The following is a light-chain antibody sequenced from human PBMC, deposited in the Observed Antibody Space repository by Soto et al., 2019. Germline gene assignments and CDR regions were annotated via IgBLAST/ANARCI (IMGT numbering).Light chain of an antibody. V-gene: IGKV3-15*01. CDR3: QQYNNWPPIP. CDR2: GAS. Sequence: EIVMTRSPATLSVSPGERATLSCRASQSVSSNLAWYQQKPGQAPRLLIYGASTRATGIPARFSGSGSGTEFTLTISSLQSEDFAVYYCQQYNNWPPIPFGQGRRLEI. CDR1: QSVSSN. J-gene: IGKJ5*01.